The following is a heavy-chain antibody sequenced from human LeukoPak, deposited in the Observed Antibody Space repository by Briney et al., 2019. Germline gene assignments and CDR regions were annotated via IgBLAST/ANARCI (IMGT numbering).Heavy chain of an antibody. CDR3: ARDRRGTGTSRGMDV. D-gene: IGHD1-1*01. CDR2: IYTSGST. CDR1: GGSSSSYY. Sequence: SETLSLTCTVSGGSSSSYYWSWIRQPAGKVLEWIGRIYTSGSTNYNPSLKSRVTMSVDTSKNQFSLKLSSVTAADTAVYYCARDRRGTGTSRGMDVWGKGTTVTVSS. V-gene: IGHV4-4*07. J-gene: IGHJ6*03.